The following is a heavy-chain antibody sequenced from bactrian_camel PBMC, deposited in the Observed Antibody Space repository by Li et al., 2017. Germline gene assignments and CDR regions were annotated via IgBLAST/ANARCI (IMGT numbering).Heavy chain of an antibody. V-gene: IGHV3S40*01. CDR1: TFTFSGYD. CDR2: INSGGSTT. J-gene: IGHJ6*01. Sequence: DVQLVESGGGLVQPGGSLRLSCTVSTFTFSGYDQSWVRQRPGKGLEWVSTINSGGSTTYYADSVKDRFHMSHDSSKNTVYLQMTSLKPEDTAVYSCVASLGASWYLPEANGFGYWTQGTQVTVS. D-gene: IGHD2*01. CDR3: VASLGASWYLPEANGFGY.